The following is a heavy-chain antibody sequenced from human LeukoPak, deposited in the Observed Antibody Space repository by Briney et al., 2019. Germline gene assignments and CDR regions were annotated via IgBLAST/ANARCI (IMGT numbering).Heavy chain of an antibody. J-gene: IGHJ4*02. CDR1: GFTFSTYE. CDR3: ARATGNGYDY. Sequence: GGSLRFSCVASGFTFSTYEMNWVRQGPGKGLEWVSYISSSGSTIYYADSAKGRFTMSRDDARNSLYLQMNSLRADDTAVYYCARATGNGYDYWGQGTLVTVSS. V-gene: IGHV3-48*03. D-gene: IGHD1-1*01. CDR2: ISSSGSTI.